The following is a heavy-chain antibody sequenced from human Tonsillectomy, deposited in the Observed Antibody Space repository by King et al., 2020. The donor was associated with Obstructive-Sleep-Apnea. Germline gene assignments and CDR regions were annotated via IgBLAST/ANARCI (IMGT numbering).Heavy chain of an antibody. J-gene: IGHJ2*01. Sequence: HVQLQQWGAGLLKPSETLSLTCAVYGGSFSGYYWTWIRQPPGKGLEWIVEINHSGSTIYNPALKRRVTISVDTSKNQFSLKLSSVTAADTAVYYCARLSRDWYFDLWGRGTLVTVSS. V-gene: IGHV4-34*01. CDR1: GGSFSGYY. CDR3: ARLSRDWYFDL. D-gene: IGHD2/OR15-2a*01. CDR2: INHSGST.